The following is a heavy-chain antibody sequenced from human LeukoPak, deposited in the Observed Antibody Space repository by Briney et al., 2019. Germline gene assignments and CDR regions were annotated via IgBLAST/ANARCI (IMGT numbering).Heavy chain of an antibody. Sequence: GESLKVSCKASGYTFTSFFMHWVRQAPGQGLEWMGIINPSTGKTNYVENLRGRVTMTRDTSTTTVYLELSSLRSEDTAVYYCTRDPSIFGGPGTFDLWGQGTMVTVSS. CDR3: TRDPSIFGGPGTFDL. V-gene: IGHV1-46*01. CDR1: GYTFTSFF. CDR2: INPSTGKT. J-gene: IGHJ3*01. D-gene: IGHD3-16*01.